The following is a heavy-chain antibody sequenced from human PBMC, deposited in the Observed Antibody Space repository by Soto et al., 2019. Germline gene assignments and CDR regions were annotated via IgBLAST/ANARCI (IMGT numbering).Heavy chain of an antibody. CDR3: AKGIGTEVDTAMVPYYCYYGMDV. Sequence: GGSLRLSCAASGFTFSSYAMSWVRQAPGKGLEWVSAISGSGGSTYYADSVKGRFTISRDNSKNTLYLQMNSLRAEDTAVNYCAKGIGTEVDTAMVPYYCYYGMDVWGQGTTVTVSS. J-gene: IGHJ6*02. V-gene: IGHV3-23*01. CDR1: GFTFSSYA. CDR2: ISGSGGST. D-gene: IGHD5-18*01.